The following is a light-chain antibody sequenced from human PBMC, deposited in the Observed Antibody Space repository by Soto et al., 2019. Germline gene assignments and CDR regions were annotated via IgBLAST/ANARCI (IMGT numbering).Light chain of an antibody. V-gene: IGLV2-23*01. CDR2: EGS. Sequence: QSALTQPASVSGSPGQSITISCTGTSSDVGSYNLVSWYQQHPGKAPKLMIYEGSKRPSGVSNRFSGSKSGNTAPLTISGLQAEDEADYYCCSYAGKVFGTGTKVTVL. J-gene: IGLJ1*01. CDR1: SSDVGSYNL. CDR3: CSYAGKV.